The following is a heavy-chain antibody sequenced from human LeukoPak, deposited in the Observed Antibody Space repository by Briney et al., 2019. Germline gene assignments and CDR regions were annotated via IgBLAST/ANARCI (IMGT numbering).Heavy chain of an antibody. Sequence: GGSLRLSCVASGFTLRSYEMNWVRQAPGKGLEWVSYIDSSGNSISYADSVKGRFTISRDNAKNSLYLQMNSLGAEDTAVYYCARDGYSYGMVFDYWGQGTLVTVSS. J-gene: IGHJ4*02. D-gene: IGHD5-18*01. CDR3: ARDGYSYGMVFDY. CDR1: GFTLRSYE. CDR2: IDSSGNSI. V-gene: IGHV3-48*03.